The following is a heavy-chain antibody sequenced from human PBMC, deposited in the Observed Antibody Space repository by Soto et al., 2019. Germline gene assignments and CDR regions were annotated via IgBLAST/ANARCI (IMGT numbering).Heavy chain of an antibody. D-gene: IGHD3-10*02. J-gene: IGHJ4*02. CDR1: GFSFRNYA. CDR3: ANGRATYVLLTQDY. Sequence: EVQLLESGGGLVQPGGSLRLSCAASGFSFRNYAMRWVRQAPGKGLEWISTLTGSSSNIYYADSVKGRFAIYRYNYRKTLYLPRNSLTAEDTAVYYCANGRATYVLLTQDYWGQGTLVTVSS. V-gene: IGHV3-23*01. CDR2: LTGSSSNI.